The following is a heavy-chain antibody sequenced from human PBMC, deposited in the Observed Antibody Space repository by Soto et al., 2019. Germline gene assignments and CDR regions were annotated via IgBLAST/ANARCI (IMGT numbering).Heavy chain of an antibody. D-gene: IGHD1-26*01. CDR1: GYSISSCYYF. Sequence: AETLSITCTVSGYSISSCYYFWGWIRQSPGKGPEWVGTISYSGSTYYNPSLLSRVTLSIDTSENHFSLKLSSVTAADTAVYYCSRRYKGSYYGATSPFDYWGQGTLVTVSS. CDR2: ISYSGST. J-gene: IGHJ4*02. CDR3: SRRYKGSYYGATSPFDY. V-gene: IGHV4-39*02.